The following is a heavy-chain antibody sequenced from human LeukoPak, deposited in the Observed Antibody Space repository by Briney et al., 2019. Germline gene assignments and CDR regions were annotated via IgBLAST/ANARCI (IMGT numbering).Heavy chain of an antibody. J-gene: IGHJ6*02. CDR1: GGSFSGYY. CDR2: INHSGST. V-gene: IGHV4-34*01. CDR3: ATLLRYCSSTSCYNNGMDV. D-gene: IGHD2-2*02. Sequence: SETLSLTCAVYGGSFSGYYWSWIRQPPGKGLEWIGEINHSGSTNYNPSLKSRVTISVDTSKNQFSLKLSSETAADTAVYYCATLLRYCSSTSCYNNGMDVWGQGTTVTVSS.